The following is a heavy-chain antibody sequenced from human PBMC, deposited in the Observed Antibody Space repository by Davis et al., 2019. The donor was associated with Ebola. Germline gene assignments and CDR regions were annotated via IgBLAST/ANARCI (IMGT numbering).Heavy chain of an antibody. D-gene: IGHD3-16*01. CDR1: GDSVSIKSAG. CDR2: TYYNSKWYH. J-gene: IGHJ6*02. Sequence: PSETLSLTCAISGDSVSIKSAGWNWIRQSPSRGLEWLGRTYYNSKWYHDYAVSVKSRISINADTSKNQFSLQLNSVTPEDTAVYYCVRGWGRSGLDVWGQGTTVTVSS. V-gene: IGHV6-1*01. CDR3: VRGWGRSGLDV.